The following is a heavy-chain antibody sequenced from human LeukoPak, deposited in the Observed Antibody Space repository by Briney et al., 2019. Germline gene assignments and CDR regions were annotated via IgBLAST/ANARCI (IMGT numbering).Heavy chain of an antibody. CDR3: ARGGIQVSGIDEFDY. CDR2: IGFRGDT. Sequence: GGSLRLTCAASGFTFIDYDMHWVRQVIGKGLEWVSAIGFRGDTHYSGSGKGRFTISRENAESSLYLQINSRRAEDTAVYYCARGGIQVSGIDEFDYWGQGTLVTVSS. V-gene: IGHV3-13*01. J-gene: IGHJ4*02. D-gene: IGHD6-19*01. CDR1: GFTFIDYD.